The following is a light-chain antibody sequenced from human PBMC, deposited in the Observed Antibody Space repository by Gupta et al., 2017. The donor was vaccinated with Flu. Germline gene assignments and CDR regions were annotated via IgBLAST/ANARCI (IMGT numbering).Light chain of an antibody. CDR1: QSVSSN. V-gene: IGKV3-15*01. Sequence: GERATLPCRASQSVSSNLAWYQQKPGQAPRLLIYDTSTRATGIPARFSGSGSGTEFTLTISSLQSEDFAVYYCQQYNNWPGTFGQGTRLEIK. CDR3: QQYNNWPGT. J-gene: IGKJ5*01. CDR2: DTS.